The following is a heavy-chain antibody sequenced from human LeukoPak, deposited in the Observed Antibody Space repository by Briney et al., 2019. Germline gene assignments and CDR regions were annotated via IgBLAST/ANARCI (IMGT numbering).Heavy chain of an antibody. CDR3: ARGATMVRGAHSPYYFDY. J-gene: IGHJ4*02. CDR1: GFTFSTYW. D-gene: IGHD3-10*01. CDR2: INQDGSQK. Sequence: GGSLRLSCAASGFTFSTYWMSWVRQAPGKGLEWVASINQDGSQKYYVDSVKGRFTISRDNAKNSLYLQMNSLRAEDTAVYYCARGATMVRGAHSPYYFDYWGQGTLVTVSS. V-gene: IGHV3-7*01.